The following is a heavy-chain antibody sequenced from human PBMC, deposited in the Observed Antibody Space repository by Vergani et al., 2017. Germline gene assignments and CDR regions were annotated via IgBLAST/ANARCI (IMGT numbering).Heavy chain of an antibody. Sequence: QVKLQESGPGLLKPSQTLSLTCAVSGGSISSGDHCWTWIRQRPGKGLEWIGYIFYSGTTYDNPSLRSRLTISVDTSQNQFSLKLRSVTAADTAVYYCARVDTQVPATSHFCCMDVWGKGTTVVVSS. CDR3: ARVDTQVPATSHFCCMDV. J-gene: IGHJ6*03. CDR2: IFYSGTT. V-gene: IGHV4-31*11. D-gene: IGHD6-25*01. CDR1: GGSISSGDHC.